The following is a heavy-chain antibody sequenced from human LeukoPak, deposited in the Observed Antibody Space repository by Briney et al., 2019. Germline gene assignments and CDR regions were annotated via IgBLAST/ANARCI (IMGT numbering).Heavy chain of an antibody. CDR3: AKAPRFGDHAAEYFYYYMDV. Sequence: PGGSLRLSCAASGFTFSSYAMSWVRQAPGKGLEWVSSIPRNGGSTYYADSVKGRFTISRDNSKNTLYVQMNSLRVDDTAVYYCAKAPRFGDHAAEYFYYYMDVWGKGTTVTVS. J-gene: IGHJ6*03. CDR2: IPRNGGST. V-gene: IGHV3-23*01. CDR1: GFTFSSYA. D-gene: IGHD3-16*01.